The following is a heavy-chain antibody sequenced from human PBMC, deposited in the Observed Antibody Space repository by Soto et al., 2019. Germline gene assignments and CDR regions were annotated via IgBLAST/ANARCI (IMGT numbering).Heavy chain of an antibody. Sequence: SETLSLTCTVSGGSISSYYWSWIRQPPGKGLEWIGDIYYSGSTNYNPSLKSRVTISVDKSKNQFSLKLSSVTAADTAVYYCAKCITALGPIDYWGQGTLVTVSS. D-gene: IGHD6-6*01. CDR2: IYYSGST. V-gene: IGHV4-59*12. J-gene: IGHJ4*02. CDR3: AKCITALGPIDY. CDR1: GGSISSYY.